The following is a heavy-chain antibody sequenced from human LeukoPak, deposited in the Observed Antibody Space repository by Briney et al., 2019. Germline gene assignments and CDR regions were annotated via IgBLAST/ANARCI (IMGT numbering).Heavy chain of an antibody. D-gene: IGHD1-26*01. CDR2: MSGLGSSS. Sequence: GGSLRLSCAASGFSFISYAMSWARQAPGKGLEWVSGMSGLGSSSYYADSVKGRLTISRDKSKNTLYLQMNSLRPEDTAVYYCAKILSGSYHDPFDYWGQGTLVTVSS. J-gene: IGHJ4*02. V-gene: IGHV3-23*01. CDR1: GFSFISYA. CDR3: AKILSGSYHDPFDY.